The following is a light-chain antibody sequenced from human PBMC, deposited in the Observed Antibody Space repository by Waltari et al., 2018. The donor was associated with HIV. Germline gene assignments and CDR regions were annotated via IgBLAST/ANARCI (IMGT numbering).Light chain of an antibody. CDR2: EVS. Sequence: HSALTQTPSASGSLGQSVTISCTGPSSHIGAFAVASWFQQHPHRAPKLLLYEVSRRPSTVSVRFSGSRSGNTAFLTVAGLQPDDEATYFCSSYGDSLKILFGGGTNVTIL. V-gene: IGLV2-8*01. CDR1: SSHIGAFAV. CDR3: SSYGDSLKIL. J-gene: IGLJ3*02.